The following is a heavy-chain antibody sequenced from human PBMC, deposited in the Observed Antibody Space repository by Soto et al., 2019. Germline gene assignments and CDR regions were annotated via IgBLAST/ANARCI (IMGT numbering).Heavy chain of an antibody. CDR2: IYPGDSDT. CDR3: ARSSGGITRTTFAGLYYYGMDV. V-gene: IGHV5-51*01. CDR1: GYSFTSYW. Sequence: GESLKISCKGSGYSFTSYWIGWVRQMPGKGLEWMGIIYPGDSDTRYSPSFQGQVTISADKSISTAYLQWSSLKASDTAMYYCARSSGGITRTTFAGLYYYGMDVWGQGTTVTVSS. D-gene: IGHD1-7*01. J-gene: IGHJ6*02.